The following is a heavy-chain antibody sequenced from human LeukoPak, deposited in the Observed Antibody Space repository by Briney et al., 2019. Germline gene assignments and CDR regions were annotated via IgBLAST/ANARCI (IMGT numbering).Heavy chain of an antibody. V-gene: IGHV6-1*01. J-gene: IGHJ4*02. Sequence: SQTLSLTCAISGDSVSRNDAGWSWIRQSPSRGLEWLARTYYRSKWYKDDAGSVKSRIIINADTAKNQFSLQLNSVTPEDTAVYYCARGWLQSGFDYWGQGTLVTVSS. CDR1: GDSVSRNDAG. CDR3: ARGWLQSGFDY. D-gene: IGHD5-24*01. CDR2: TYYRSKWYK.